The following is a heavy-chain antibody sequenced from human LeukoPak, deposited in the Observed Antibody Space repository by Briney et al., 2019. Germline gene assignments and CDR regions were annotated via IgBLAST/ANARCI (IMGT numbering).Heavy chain of an antibody. D-gene: IGHD3-22*01. CDR1: GGSISSYY. J-gene: IGHJ3*02. Sequence: SETLSLTCTVSGGSISSYYWSWIRQPPGKGLEWIGYIYYSGSTNYNPSLKSRVTISVDTSKNQFSLKLSSVTAADTAVYYCARSRVVVTGDAFDIWGQGTMVTVSS. V-gene: IGHV4-59*01. CDR2: IYYSGST. CDR3: ARSRVVVTGDAFDI.